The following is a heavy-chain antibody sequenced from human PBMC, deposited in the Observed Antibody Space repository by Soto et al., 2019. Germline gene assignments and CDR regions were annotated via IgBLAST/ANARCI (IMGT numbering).Heavy chain of an antibody. CDR1: GFTFDDYG. J-gene: IGHJ1*01. V-gene: IGHV3-20*01. CDR2: INWNGGST. Sequence: GGSLRLSCAASGFTFDDYGMSWVRQAPGKGLEWVSGINWNGGSTGYADSVKGRFTISRDNAKNSLYLQMNSLRAEDTALYHCARRACSGGSCYFQHWGQGTLVTVSS. CDR3: ARRACSGGSCYFQH. D-gene: IGHD2-15*01.